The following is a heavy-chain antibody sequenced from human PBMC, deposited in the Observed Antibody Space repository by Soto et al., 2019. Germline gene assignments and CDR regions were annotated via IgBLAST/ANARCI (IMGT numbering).Heavy chain of an antibody. Sequence: QVQLVESGGGVVQPGRSLRLSCAASGFTFSSYAMHWVRQAPGKGLEWVAVISYDGSNKYYADSVKGRFTISRDNSKNTLYLQMNSLRAEDTAVYYCARDAGYSSSWHRRYYYYGMDVW. CDR1: GFTFSSYA. CDR3: ARDAGYSSSWHRRYYYYGMDV. J-gene: IGHJ6*01. D-gene: IGHD6-13*01. CDR2: ISYDGSNK. V-gene: IGHV3-30-3*01.